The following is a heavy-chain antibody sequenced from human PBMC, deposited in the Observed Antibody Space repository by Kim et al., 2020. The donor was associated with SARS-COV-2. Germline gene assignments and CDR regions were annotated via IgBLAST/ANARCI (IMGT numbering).Heavy chain of an antibody. CDR3: ATAVSQTYYYGMDV. D-gene: IGHD2-8*01. CDR2: ITADPGNT. Sequence: GGSLRLSCAASGFTFSNFAMNWVRQAPGKGLEWVSAITADPGNTYYVDSLKGLFTISRDSSKNTLSLQMSSLRAEDTAVYYCATAVSQTYYYGMDVWGQGTTVTVSS. V-gene: IGHV3-23*01. CDR1: GFTFSNFA. J-gene: IGHJ6*02.